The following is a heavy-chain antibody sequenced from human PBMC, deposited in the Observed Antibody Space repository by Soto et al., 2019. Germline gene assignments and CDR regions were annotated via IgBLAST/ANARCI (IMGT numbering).Heavy chain of an antibody. D-gene: IGHD1-26*01. J-gene: IGHJ5*02. CDR2: ISYDGSNK. CDR3: ARDVLGGATGWFDP. V-gene: IGHV3-30-3*01. CDR1: GFTFSSYA. Sequence: QVQLVESGGGVVQPGRSLRLSCAASGFTFSSYAMHWVRQAPGKGLEWVAVISYDGSNKYYADSVKGRFTISRDNSKNTLYLQMNSLRVEDTAVYYCARDVLGGATGWFDPWGQGTLVTVSS.